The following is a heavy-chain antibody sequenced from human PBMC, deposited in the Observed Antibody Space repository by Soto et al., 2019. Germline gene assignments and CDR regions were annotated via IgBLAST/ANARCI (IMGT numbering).Heavy chain of an antibody. J-gene: IGHJ1*01. Sequence: ASVKVSCKVSGYTLTELSMHWVRQAPGKGLEWMGGFDPEDGETIYAQKFQGRVTMTEDTSTDTAYMELSSLRSEDTAVYYCATVNHSSSSFYFQHWGQGTLVNVSS. CDR1: GYTLTELS. V-gene: IGHV1-24*01. CDR2: FDPEDGET. D-gene: IGHD6-6*01. CDR3: ATVNHSSSSFYFQH.